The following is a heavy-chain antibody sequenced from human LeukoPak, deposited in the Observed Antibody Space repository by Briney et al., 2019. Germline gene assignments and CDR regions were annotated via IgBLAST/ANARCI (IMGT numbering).Heavy chain of an antibody. V-gene: IGHV5-51*01. Sequence: GESLKISCKGSGYSFTNYWIGWVRQKPGKGLEWMGIIYPGDSDTRYSPSFQGQVTFSADKSVRTADLQWCSLKASDTAIYYCARRRDDYNWNFDYWGQGTLVTVSS. CDR2: IYPGDSDT. D-gene: IGHD5-24*01. J-gene: IGHJ4*02. CDR1: GYSFTNYW. CDR3: ARRRDDYNWNFDY.